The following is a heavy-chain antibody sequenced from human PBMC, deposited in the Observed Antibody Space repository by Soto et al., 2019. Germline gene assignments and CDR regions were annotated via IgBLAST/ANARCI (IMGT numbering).Heavy chain of an antibody. D-gene: IGHD6-6*01. Sequence: EVQLMESGGGLVQPGGSLTLSCVTSGFTFSMYAISWVRQSPGKGLEWVSAIGGPTHYADAVRGRFSISRDNSKNTVYLQMNRLRVEDTAMYYCAKYCSSSGGSRGNDYWGHDPLVTVSS. CDR1: GFTFSMYA. CDR3: AKYCSSSGGSRGNDY. J-gene: IGHJ4*01. V-gene: IGHV3-23*01. CDR2: IGGPT.